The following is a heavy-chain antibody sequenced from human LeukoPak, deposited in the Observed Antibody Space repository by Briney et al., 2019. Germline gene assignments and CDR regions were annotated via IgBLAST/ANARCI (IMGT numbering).Heavy chain of an antibody. V-gene: IGHV3-23*01. CDR2: FSRSGPDT. D-gene: IGHD5-24*01. CDR1: GFTFGSSA. CDR3: AKDRSQLHRRPLGWFDT. J-gene: IGHJ5*02. Sequence: PGGSLRLSCAASGFTFGSSALSWVRQAPGKGPEWVSTFSRSGPDTYYADSVKGRFTIFRDNSKNTLYLQMNSLRAEDTAVYYCAKDRSQLHRRPLGWFDTWGQGTLVTVSS.